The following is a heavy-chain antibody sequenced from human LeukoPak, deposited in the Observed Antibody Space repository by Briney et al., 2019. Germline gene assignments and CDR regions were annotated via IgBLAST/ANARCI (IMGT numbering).Heavy chain of an antibody. D-gene: IGHD6-6*01. CDR3: ARAMSIAARLQTIFDY. J-gene: IGHJ4*02. CDR2: IYFSGNT. CDR1: GGSITSSSYY. Sequence: SETLSLTCTVSGGSITSSSYYWDWIRQPPGKGLEWIGSIYFSGNTYHNPSLKSRVTISVDTSKNQFSLNLTSVTAADTAVYYCARAMSIAARLQTIFDYWGQGTLVTVSS. V-gene: IGHV4-39*07.